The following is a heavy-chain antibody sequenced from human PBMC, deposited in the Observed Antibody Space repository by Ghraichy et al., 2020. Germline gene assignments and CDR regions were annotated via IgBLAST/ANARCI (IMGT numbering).Heavy chain of an antibody. J-gene: IGHJ4*02. CDR1: GFTFSLYS. CDR3: AAGYSGGLYGIDY. CDR2: ITGSSSAI. D-gene: IGHD6-19*01. V-gene: IGHV3-48*02. Sequence: GGSLRLSCAASGFTFSLYSVNWVRQAPGKGLEWVSYITGSSSAIYYADSVQGRFTISRDNDKNSLYLQMNSLRDEDTAVYYCAAGYSGGLYGIDYWGQGTLVTVSS.